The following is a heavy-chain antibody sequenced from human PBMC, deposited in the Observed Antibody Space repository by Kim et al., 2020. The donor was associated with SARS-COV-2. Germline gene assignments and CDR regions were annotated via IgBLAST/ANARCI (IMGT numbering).Heavy chain of an antibody. CDR2: T. J-gene: IGHJ6*02. Sequence: TYDPGSVKGRFTISRENAKNSLYLQMNSLRAGDTAVYYCAREIVSGGMDVWGQGTTVTVSS. D-gene: IGHD6-19*01. CDR3: AREIVSGGMDV. V-gene: IGHV3-13*01.